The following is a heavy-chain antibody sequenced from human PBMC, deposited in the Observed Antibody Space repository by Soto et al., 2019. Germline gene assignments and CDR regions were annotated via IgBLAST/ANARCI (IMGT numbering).Heavy chain of an antibody. CDR1: GFTFSDDW. Sequence: EVKLVESGGGVVQPGGSLTLSCVASGFTFSDDWMAWVRLAPGRGLEWVANLRKDESVRNWLDSVRGRFTISRDNAQNTLFLQMSGLRADDTAVYYCARIAHYCAGGVCYNVFNIWDPGTIVSVSS. J-gene: IGHJ3*02. CDR2: LRKDESVR. D-gene: IGHD2-8*02. CDR3: ARIAHYCAGGVCYNVFNI. V-gene: IGHV3-7*05.